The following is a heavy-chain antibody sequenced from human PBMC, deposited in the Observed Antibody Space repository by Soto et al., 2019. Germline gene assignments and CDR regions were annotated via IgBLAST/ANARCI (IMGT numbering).Heavy chain of an antibody. CDR2: LNSISNSV. CDR1: GFNFSTYS. Sequence: PGGSLILSWGASGFNFSTYSMTWVRQAPGKGLEWVSSLNSISNSVYYAESVRGRFTISRDNSRNSLYLQMNSLRPEDSGIYYCTRTPDYWGQGTLVNLSS. J-gene: IGHJ4*02. CDR3: TRTPDY. V-gene: IGHV3-21*01.